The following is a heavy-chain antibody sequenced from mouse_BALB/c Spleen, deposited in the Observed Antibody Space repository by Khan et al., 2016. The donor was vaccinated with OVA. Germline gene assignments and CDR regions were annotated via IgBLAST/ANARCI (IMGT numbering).Heavy chain of an antibody. D-gene: IGHD1-2*01. CDR3: ARTARIKY. CDR1: GYSITSGYG. J-gene: IGHJ2*01. CDR2: ISYSDST. Sequence: EVQLQESGPGLVKPSQSLSLTCTLTGYSITSGYGWNWIRQFPGNKLEWMGYISYSDSTNYNPSLHSRISITRDTSKNQFFLQLNSVTTEDTATYYCARTARIKYWGQGTTLTVSS. V-gene: IGHV3-2*02.